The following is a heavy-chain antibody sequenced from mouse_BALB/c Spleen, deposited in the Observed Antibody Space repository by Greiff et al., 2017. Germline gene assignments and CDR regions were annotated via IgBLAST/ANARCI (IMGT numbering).Heavy chain of an antibody. V-gene: IGHV1-54*01. CDR1: GYAFTNYL. CDR3: ARRGPMITVDY. J-gene: IGHJ2*01. Sequence: QVQLKESGAELVRPGTSVKVSCKASGYAFTNYLIEWVKQRPGQGLEWIGVINPGSGGTNYNEKFKGKATLTADKSSSTAYMQLSSLTSDDSAVYFCARRGPMITVDYWGQGTTLTVSS. CDR2: INPGSGGT. D-gene: IGHD2-4*01.